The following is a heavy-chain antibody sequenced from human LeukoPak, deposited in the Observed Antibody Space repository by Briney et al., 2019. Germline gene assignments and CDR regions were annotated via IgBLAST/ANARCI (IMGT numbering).Heavy chain of an antibody. CDR1: GFIVSSNY. J-gene: IGHJ4*02. Sequence: GGSLRLSCAASGFIVSSNYMTWVRQAPGNGLEWVSILYISGGTYYADSVKGRFTISRDNSKNTVYLQMNSLRAEDTAVYYCAGHFDSATNYWGQGTLVTVSS. CDR3: AGHFDSATNY. D-gene: IGHD3-10*01. CDR2: LYISGGT. V-gene: IGHV3-53*01.